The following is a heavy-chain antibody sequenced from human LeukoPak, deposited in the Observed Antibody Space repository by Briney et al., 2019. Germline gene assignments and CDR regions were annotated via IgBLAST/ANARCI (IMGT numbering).Heavy chain of an antibody. V-gene: IGHV4-4*07. D-gene: IGHD2-21*02. CDR2: IYTSGST. CDR1: GGSISSYF. CDR3: ARERCGGDCYYYFNGMDV. Sequence: SETLSLTCTVSGGSISSYFWTWIRQPAGKGLEWIGHIYTSGSTKYNPSLKSRVTMSVDTSKDQFSLKLNSVTAADTALYYCARERCGGDCYYYFNGMDVWGQGTPVTVSS. J-gene: IGHJ6*02.